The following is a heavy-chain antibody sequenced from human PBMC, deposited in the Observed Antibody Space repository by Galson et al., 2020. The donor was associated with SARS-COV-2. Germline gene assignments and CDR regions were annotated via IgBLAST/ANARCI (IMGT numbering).Heavy chain of an antibody. J-gene: IGHJ4*02. Sequence: GESLRLSCAASGFTFSSYCMHWVRQAPGKGLEWVAVIWYVGSNKYYADSVKGRFTIARDNSKNTLYLQMNSLGAEETAVYYCARDGIVGATGIDYWGQGALVTFSS. D-gene: IGHD1-26*01. CDR2: IWYVGSNK. CDR3: ARDGIVGATGIDY. V-gene: IGHV3-33*01. CDR1: GFTFSSYC.